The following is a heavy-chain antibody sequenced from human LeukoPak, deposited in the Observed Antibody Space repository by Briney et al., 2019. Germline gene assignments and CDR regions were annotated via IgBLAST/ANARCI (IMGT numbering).Heavy chain of an antibody. CDR2: INHSGST. D-gene: IGHD3-10*01. CDR1: GGSISSYY. Sequence: SETLSLTCTVSGGSISSYYWSWIRQPPGKGLEWIGEINHSGSTNYNPSLKSRVTISVDTSKNQFSLKLSSVTAADTAVYYCARVPGRNYGYYYYYYMDVWGKGTTVTISS. V-gene: IGHV4-34*01. J-gene: IGHJ6*03. CDR3: ARVPGRNYGYYYYYYMDV.